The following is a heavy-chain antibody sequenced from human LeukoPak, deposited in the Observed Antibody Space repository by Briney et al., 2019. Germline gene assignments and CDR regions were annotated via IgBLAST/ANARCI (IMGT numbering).Heavy chain of an antibody. J-gene: IGHJ3*02. CDR1: GDSINSGGYY. V-gene: IGHV4-31*03. CDR3: ARHVDSGWYRGLDI. CDR2: IYYSGTT. Sequence: TLSLTCTVSGDSINSGGYYWSWIRQHPGKGLEWIGYIYYSGTTYYNPSLKSRVTISVDTSKNQFSLKLSSVTAADTAVYYCARHVDSGWYRGLDIWGQGTMVTVSS. D-gene: IGHD6-19*01.